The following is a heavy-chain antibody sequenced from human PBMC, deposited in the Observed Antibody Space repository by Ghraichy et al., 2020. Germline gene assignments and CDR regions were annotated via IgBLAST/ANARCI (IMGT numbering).Heavy chain of an antibody. Sequence: LTCAASGFTFSSYAMSWVRQAPGKGLEWVSAISGSGGSTYYADSVKGRFTISRDNSKNTLYLQMNSLRAEDTAVYYCAKDLPNQLRGAYYYGMDVWGQGTTVTVSS. V-gene: IGHV3-23*01. D-gene: IGHD4-17*01. CDR3: AKDLPNQLRGAYYYGMDV. J-gene: IGHJ6*02. CDR1: GFTFSSYA. CDR2: ISGSGGST.